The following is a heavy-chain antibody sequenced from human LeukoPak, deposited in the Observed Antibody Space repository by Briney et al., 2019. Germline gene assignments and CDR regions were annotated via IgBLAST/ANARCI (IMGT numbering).Heavy chain of an antibody. Sequence: SETLSLTCTVSGGSISSSSYYWGWIRQPPGKGLEWIGSIYYSGSTYYNPSLKSRVTMSVETSNNQFSLKLSSVTAADTAVYYCARVICPSLSCYFDYWGQGTLVTVSS. CDR1: GGSISSSSYY. D-gene: IGHD3-10*01. CDR3: ARVICPSLSCYFDY. CDR2: IYYSGST. V-gene: IGHV4-39*07. J-gene: IGHJ4*02.